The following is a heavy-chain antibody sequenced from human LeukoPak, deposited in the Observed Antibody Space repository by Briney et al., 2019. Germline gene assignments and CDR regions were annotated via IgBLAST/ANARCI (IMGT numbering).Heavy chain of an antibody. D-gene: IGHD3-10*01. V-gene: IGHV3-48*01. J-gene: IGHJ3*01. Sequence: PGGSLRLSCAASGFTFSSYAMSWVRQAPGKGLEWISYISFSSGTIHYADSVKGRFTISRDNAKNSLYLQMNSLKAEDTALYYCARDTHYYGSGSPAFDFWGRGTMVTVSS. CDR3: ARDTHYYGSGSPAFDF. CDR2: ISFSSGTI. CDR1: GFTFSSYA.